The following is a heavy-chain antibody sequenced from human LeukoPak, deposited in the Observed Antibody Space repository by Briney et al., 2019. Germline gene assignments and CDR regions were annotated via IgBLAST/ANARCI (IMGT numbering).Heavy chain of an antibody. Sequence: ASVKVSCKASGYTFTNYVIHWVRQAPGQRPDWMGWINAGNGDTKYSHHFQGRVTITRDTSASTAYMELSRLRSDDTAVYYCARDRTRTGYSSGWYHDYWGQGTLVTVSS. V-gene: IGHV1-3*01. CDR1: GYTFTNYV. CDR2: INAGNGDT. D-gene: IGHD6-19*01. CDR3: ARDRTRTGYSSGWYHDY. J-gene: IGHJ4*02.